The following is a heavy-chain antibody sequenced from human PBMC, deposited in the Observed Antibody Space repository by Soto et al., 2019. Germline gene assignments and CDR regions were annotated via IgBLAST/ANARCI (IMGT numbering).Heavy chain of an antibody. Sequence: GGSLRLSCAASGFTFSSYWMSWVRQAPGKGLEWVANIKQDGSEKYCVDSVKGRFTISRDNAKNSLYLQMNSLRAEDTAVYYCARVFKVPFYGDYVYFDYWGQGTLVTVSS. CDR1: GFTFSSYW. CDR2: IKQDGSEK. D-gene: IGHD4-17*01. J-gene: IGHJ4*02. CDR3: ARVFKVPFYGDYVYFDY. V-gene: IGHV3-7*01.